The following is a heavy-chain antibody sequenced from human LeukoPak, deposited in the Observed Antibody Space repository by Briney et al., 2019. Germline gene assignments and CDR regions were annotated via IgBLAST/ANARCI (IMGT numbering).Heavy chain of an antibody. CDR2: INAGNGNT. D-gene: IGHD2-15*01. J-gene: IGHJ4*02. Sequence: GASVKVSCKASGYTFTSYAMHWVRQAPGQRLEWMGWINAGNGNTKYSQKFQGRVTITRDTSASTAYMELSSLRSGDTAVYYCARDFLYCSGGSCYRHFDYWGQGTLVTVSS. CDR1: GYTFTSYA. V-gene: IGHV1-3*01. CDR3: ARDFLYCSGGSCYRHFDY.